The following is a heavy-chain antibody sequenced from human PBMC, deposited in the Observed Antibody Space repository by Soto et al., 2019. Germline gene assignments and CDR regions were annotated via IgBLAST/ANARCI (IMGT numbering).Heavy chain of an antibody. CDR3: VKRPDSSDRSGYTA. D-gene: IGHD3-3*01. CDR1: GFIFTDYA. V-gene: IGHV3-23*01. Sequence: RRLSCAASGFIFTDYAMTWVRQAPGKGLEWVSVISGSGVSIYYTDSVRGRFTISRDNSKNTLYLQMHSLRPEDTAVYFCVKRPDSSDRSGYTAWGKGIQVTVYS. J-gene: IGHJ5*02. CDR2: ISGSGVSI.